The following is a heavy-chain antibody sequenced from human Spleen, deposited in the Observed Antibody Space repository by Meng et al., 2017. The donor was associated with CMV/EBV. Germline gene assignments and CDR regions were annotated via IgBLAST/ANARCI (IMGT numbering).Heavy chain of an antibody. CDR2: YDPEEGEI. V-gene: IGHV1-24*01. D-gene: IGHD1-26*01. Sequence: ASVKVSCKVSGYTLTELSMHWVRQAPGKGLEWMGGYDPEEGEIIYAQKFQGRVTMTEDRLTDTAYMELSSLRSEDTAVYYCARESGSETEDDYYYAMDDWGQGTTVTVSS. CDR3: ARESGSETEDDYYYAMDD. J-gene: IGHJ6*02. CDR1: GYTLTELS.